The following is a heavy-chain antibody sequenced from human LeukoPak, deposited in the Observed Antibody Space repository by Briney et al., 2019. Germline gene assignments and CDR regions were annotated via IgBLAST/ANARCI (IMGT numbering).Heavy chain of an antibody. J-gene: IGHJ5*02. D-gene: IGHD6-19*01. CDR3: ARNSSGGWFDP. Sequence: WETLSLTCTVSGGSISSSSYYWGWIRPPPGKGLEWIGSINYSGSTSYNPSLKSRVTISVDTSKKQFSLKLSSVTAADTAVYYCARNSSGGWFDPWGQGTLVTVSS. V-gene: IGHV4-39*01. CDR2: INYSGST. CDR1: GGSISSSSYY.